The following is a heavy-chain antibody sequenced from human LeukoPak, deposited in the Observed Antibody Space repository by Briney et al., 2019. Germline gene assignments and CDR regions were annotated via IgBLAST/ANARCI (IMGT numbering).Heavy chain of an antibody. Sequence: GGSLRLSCAASGFTFSAYWMSWVRQAPGKGLEWVANIKQDGGEQYYVDSVKGRFTISRDNAKNSVYLQMNSLRAEDTAVYYCARGVRPYYYYGTGVWGQGTTVTVSS. V-gene: IGHV3-7*01. J-gene: IGHJ6*02. CDR3: ARGVRPYYYYGTGV. CDR2: IKQDGGEQ. CDR1: GFTFSAYW.